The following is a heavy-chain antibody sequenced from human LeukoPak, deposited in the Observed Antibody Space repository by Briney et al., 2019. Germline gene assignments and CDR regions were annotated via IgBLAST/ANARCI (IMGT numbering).Heavy chain of an antibody. Sequence: PSETLSLTCAVSGGSISSSNWWSWVRQPPGKGLEWIGEIYHSGRTNYNPSLKSRVTISVDKSKNQFSLKLSSVTAADTAVYYCARTYYDILTGYFYGMDVWGKGTTVTVSS. V-gene: IGHV4-4*02. CDR3: ARTYYDILTGYFYGMDV. J-gene: IGHJ6*04. D-gene: IGHD3-9*01. CDR2: IYHSGRT. CDR1: GGSISSSNW.